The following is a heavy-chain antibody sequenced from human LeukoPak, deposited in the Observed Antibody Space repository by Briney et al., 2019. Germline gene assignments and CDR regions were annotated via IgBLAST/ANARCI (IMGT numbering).Heavy chain of an antibody. CDR2: INPSGGST. V-gene: IGHV1-46*01. Sequence: GASVKVSCKASGYTFTSYYMHWVRQAPGQGLEWMGVINPSGGSTSYAQKFQGRVTMTRDMSTSTVYMELSSLRSEDTAVYYCARLPMTTVTTSDYWGQGTLVTVSS. CDR1: GYTFTSYY. CDR3: ARLPMTTVTTSDY. D-gene: IGHD4-11*01. J-gene: IGHJ4*02.